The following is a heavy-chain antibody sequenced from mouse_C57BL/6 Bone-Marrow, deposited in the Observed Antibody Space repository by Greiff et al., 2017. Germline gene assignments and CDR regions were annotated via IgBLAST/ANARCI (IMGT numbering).Heavy chain of an antibody. CDR1: GYTFTTYP. D-gene: IGHD2-1*01. V-gene: IGHV1-47*01. J-gene: IGHJ2*01. CDR3: ARGGNYGGYYFDY. CDR2: FHPSNDDT. Sequence: VQRVESGAELVKPGASVKMSCKASGYTFTTYPIEWMKQNHGKSLEWIGNFHPSNDDTKYNEKFKGKATLTVEKSSSTVYLGLSRLASDDSAVYYCARGGNYGGYYFDYWGQGTTLTVSS.